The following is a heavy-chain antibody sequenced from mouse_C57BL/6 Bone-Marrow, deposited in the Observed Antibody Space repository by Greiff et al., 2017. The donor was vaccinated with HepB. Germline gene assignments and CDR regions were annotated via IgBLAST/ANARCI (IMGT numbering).Heavy chain of an antibody. J-gene: IGHJ3*01. D-gene: IGHD1-1*01. CDR2: INPSSGYT. V-gene: IGHV1-4*01. CDR1: GYTFTSYT. Sequence: VQLQQSGAELARPGASVKMSCKASGYTFTSYTMHWVKQRPGPGLEWIGYINPSSGYTKYNQKFKDKATLTADKSSSTAYMQLSSLTSEDSAVYYCARIYYYFFGVFAYWGQGTLVTVSA. CDR3: ARIYYYFFGVFAY.